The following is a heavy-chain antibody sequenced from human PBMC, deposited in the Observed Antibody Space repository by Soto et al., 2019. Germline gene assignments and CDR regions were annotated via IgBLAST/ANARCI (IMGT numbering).Heavy chain of an antibody. CDR1: GGSISRDDYY. D-gene: IGHD4-4*01. J-gene: IGHJ5*02. Sequence: PSETLSLTCTVSGGSISRDDYYWGWIRQPPGKGLEWIGNIYYDGSTYYNPSLKSRVAISINTSKNQFSLRLTSATAADTAVYYCATTVFPPSNWFGPWGQGTLVTVSS. CDR3: ATTVFPPSNWFGP. CDR2: IYYDGST. V-gene: IGHV4-39*01.